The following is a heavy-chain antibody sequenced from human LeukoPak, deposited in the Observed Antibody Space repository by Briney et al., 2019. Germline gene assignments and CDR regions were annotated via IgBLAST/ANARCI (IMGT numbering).Heavy chain of an antibody. CDR2: INPNSGGT. Sequence: RASVKVSCKASGYTFTGYYMHWVRQAPGQGLEWMGWINPNSGGTNYAQKFQGRVTMTRDTSISTAYMELSRLRSDDTAVYYCAGEIVVVVAATPYGMDVWGQGTTVTVCS. J-gene: IGHJ6*02. V-gene: IGHV1-2*02. CDR1: GYTFTGYY. CDR3: AGEIVVVVAATPYGMDV. D-gene: IGHD2-15*01.